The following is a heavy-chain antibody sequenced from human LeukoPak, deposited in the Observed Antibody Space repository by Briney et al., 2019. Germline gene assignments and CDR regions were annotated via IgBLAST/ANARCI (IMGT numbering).Heavy chain of an antibody. D-gene: IGHD3-10*01. CDR1: GLTLSNYA. CDR2: ISGSAFST. Sequence: PGGSLRLSCAASGLTLSNYAMSWVRQAPGKGLEWVSGISGSAFSTDYADSVKGRFTISRDNSRNTLYLQMNSLRGDDTAVYYCVKGLGVDDNWGQGTLVTVSS. V-gene: IGHV3-23*01. CDR3: VKGLGVDDN. J-gene: IGHJ4*02.